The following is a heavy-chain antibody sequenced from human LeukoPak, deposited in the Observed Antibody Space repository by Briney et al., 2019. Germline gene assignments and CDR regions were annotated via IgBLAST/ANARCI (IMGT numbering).Heavy chain of an antibody. V-gene: IGHV3-48*03. CDR1: GFTFSSYE. CDR3: ARANWNYGLYFDY. Sequence: PGGSLRLSCAASGFTFSSYEINWVRHAPGKGLEWGSYISSSGSTIYYADSVKGRFTISRDNAKNTLSLHMNSLRAEDTAVYFCARANWNYGLYFDYWGQGTLVTVSS. J-gene: IGHJ4*02. CDR2: ISSSGSTI. D-gene: IGHD1-7*01.